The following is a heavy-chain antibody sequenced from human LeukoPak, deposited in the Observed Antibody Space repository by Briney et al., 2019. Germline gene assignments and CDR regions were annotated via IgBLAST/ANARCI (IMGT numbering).Heavy chain of an antibody. V-gene: IGHV1-18*01. Sequence: ASVKVSCKASGYTFTSYGISWVRQAPGQGLEWMGWISAYNGNTNYAQKLQGRVTMTTDTSTSTAYMELRSLRSDDTAVYYCARDRCSSTSCHGPGGYWGQGTLVTVSS. D-gene: IGHD2-2*01. CDR3: ARDRCSSTSCHGPGGY. CDR2: ISAYNGNT. CDR1: GYTFTSYG. J-gene: IGHJ4*02.